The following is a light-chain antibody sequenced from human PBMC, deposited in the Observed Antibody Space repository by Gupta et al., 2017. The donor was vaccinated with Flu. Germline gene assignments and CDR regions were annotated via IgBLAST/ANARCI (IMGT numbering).Light chain of an antibody. Sequence: QMSQSPSSLSASVGDRVTITCRASQSISSYLNWYQQKPGKAPKLLIYAASSLQSGVPSRFSGSGSGTDFTLTISSLQPEDFATYYCQQSYSTPPTTFGGGTKVEIK. J-gene: IGKJ4*01. CDR1: QSISSY. CDR2: AAS. V-gene: IGKV1-39*01. CDR3: QQSYSTPPTT.